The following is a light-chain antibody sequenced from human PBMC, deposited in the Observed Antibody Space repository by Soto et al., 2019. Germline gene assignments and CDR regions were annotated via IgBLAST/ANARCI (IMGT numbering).Light chain of an antibody. CDR2: DNS. CDR1: SSNIGAGYD. CDR3: QSYDSSLSYL. V-gene: IGLV1-40*01. J-gene: IGLJ1*01. Sequence: QSVLTQPPSVSGSPGQRVTISCTGSSSNIGAGYDVSWYQQHPGTAPKLIIYDNSNRPSGVPDRFSGSKSGTTASLAITGLPDEDDADYYSQSYDSSLSYLFGTGTKLTVL.